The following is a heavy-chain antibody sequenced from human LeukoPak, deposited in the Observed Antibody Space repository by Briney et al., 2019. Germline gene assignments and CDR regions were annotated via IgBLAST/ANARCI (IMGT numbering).Heavy chain of an antibody. D-gene: IGHD5-24*01. Sequence: GGSLRLSCAASGFTFSNYDVHWVRQAPGKGLEWVAVIRYDGSNKHYVDSVKGRFTISRDISKNTLYLQMNSLSAEDTAVYYCARHGYNYGFDYWGQGTLVTVS. CDR1: GFTFSNYD. CDR2: IRYDGSNK. J-gene: IGHJ4*02. V-gene: IGHV3-33*01. CDR3: ARHGYNYGFDY.